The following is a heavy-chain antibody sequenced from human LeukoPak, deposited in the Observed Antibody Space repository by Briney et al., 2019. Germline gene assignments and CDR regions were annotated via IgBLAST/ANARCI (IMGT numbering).Heavy chain of an antibody. CDR3: ARGSPPRYYYASSQRWFDP. J-gene: IGHJ5*02. V-gene: IGHV4-34*01. CDR1: GGSFSGYY. CDR2: ITHSGST. D-gene: IGHD3-22*01. Sequence: PSETLSLTCAVYGGSFSGYYWSWIRQPPGKGLEWIGEITHSGSTNYNPSLKSRVTISVDTSKNQFSLKLSSVTAADTAVYYCARGSPPRYYYASSQRWFDPWGQGTLVTVSS.